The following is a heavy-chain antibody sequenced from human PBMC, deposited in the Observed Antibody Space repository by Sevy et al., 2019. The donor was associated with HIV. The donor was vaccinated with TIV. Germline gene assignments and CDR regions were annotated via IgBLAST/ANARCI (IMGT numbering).Heavy chain of an antibody. J-gene: IGHJ4*02. CDR2: VIPIFGTP. CDR3: AGRDSGTYYTLDY. D-gene: IGHD3-10*01. Sequence: ASVKVSCKASGDTIRNYGINWVRQAPGQGLEWMGRVIPIFGTPEYAQKFQGRVTITADEYTSAAYMELRRLRSEDTAVYYCAGRDSGTYYTLDYWGQGTLVTVSS. CDR1: GDTIRNYG. V-gene: IGHV1-69*13.